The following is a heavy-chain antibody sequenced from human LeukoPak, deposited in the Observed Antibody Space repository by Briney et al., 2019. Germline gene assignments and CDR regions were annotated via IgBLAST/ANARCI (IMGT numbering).Heavy chain of an antibody. D-gene: IGHD3-10*01. CDR1: GFTLSSYW. J-gene: IGHJ3*02. V-gene: IGHV3-7*01. Sequence: GGSLRLSCAASGFTLSSYWMSWVRQAPGKGLEWVVNIKEDGSEKYYVDSVEGRFTISRDNAKNSLYLHMNSLTAEDMAMYYCARDWVAGVPFDAFDIWGQGTMVSVSS. CDR2: IKEDGSEK. CDR3: ARDWVAGVPFDAFDI.